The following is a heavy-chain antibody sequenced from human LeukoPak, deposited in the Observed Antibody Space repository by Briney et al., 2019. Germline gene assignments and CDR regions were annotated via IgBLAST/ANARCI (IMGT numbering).Heavy chain of an antibody. D-gene: IGHD3-3*01. Sequence: SETLSLTCTVSGGSISSYYWSWIRQPAGKGLEWIGRIYTSGSTNYNPSLKSRVTMSVDTSKNQFSLKPSSVAAADTAVYYCAREPYYDFWSGSAYGVDVWGQGTTVTVSS. CDR3: AREPYYDFWSGSAYGVDV. CDR1: GGSISSYY. CDR2: IYTSGST. V-gene: IGHV4-4*07. J-gene: IGHJ6*02.